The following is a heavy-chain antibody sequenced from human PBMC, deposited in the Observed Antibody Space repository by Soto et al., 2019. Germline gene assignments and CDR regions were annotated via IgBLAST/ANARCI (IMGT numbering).Heavy chain of an antibody. J-gene: IGHJ4*02. CDR1: GFTLSSYA. V-gene: IGHV3-23*01. Sequence: PGGSLRLSCAASGFTLSSYAMSWVCQAPGKGLEWVSTISGGGGRTYYADSVKGRFTISRDNSKDTLYLQMSSLRAEDTAVYYCVKKAVLIAGSTTNYFDYWGQGTLVTVSS. D-gene: IGHD6-13*01. CDR3: VKKAVLIAGSTTNYFDY. CDR2: ISGGGGRT.